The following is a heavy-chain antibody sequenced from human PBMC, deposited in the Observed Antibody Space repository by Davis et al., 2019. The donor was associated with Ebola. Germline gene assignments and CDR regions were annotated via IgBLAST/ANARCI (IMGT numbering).Heavy chain of an antibody. CDR2: IIPILGIA. Sequence: AASVKVSCKASGYTFTSYDINWVRQAPGQGLEWMGRIIPILGIANYAQKFQGRVTITADKSTSTAYMELNSLRAEDTAVYYCARDQYSSSWPDAFDIWGQGTMVTVSS. V-gene: IGHV1-69*04. D-gene: IGHD6-13*01. CDR1: GYTFTSYD. CDR3: ARDQYSSSWPDAFDI. J-gene: IGHJ3*02.